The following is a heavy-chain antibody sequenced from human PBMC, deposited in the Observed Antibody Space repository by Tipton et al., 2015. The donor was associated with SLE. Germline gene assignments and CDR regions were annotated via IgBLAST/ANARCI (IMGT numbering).Heavy chain of an antibody. CDR3: ARITRGWYFDL. V-gene: IGHV3-64*01. Sequence: SLRLSCAASGFAFSSYAMHWVRQAPGKGLEYVSAISSNGGSTYYANSVKGRFTISRDNAKNSLYLQMNSLRAEDTAVYYCARITRGWYFDLWGRGTLVTVSS. D-gene: IGHD1-14*01. J-gene: IGHJ2*01. CDR1: GFAFSSYA. CDR2: ISSNGGST.